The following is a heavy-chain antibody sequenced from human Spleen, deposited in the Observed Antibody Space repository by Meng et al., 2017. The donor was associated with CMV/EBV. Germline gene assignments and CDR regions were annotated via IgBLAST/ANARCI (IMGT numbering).Heavy chain of an antibody. D-gene: IGHD7-27*01. CDR2: IYYSGTT. V-gene: IGHV4-59*12. J-gene: IGHJ5*02. CDR1: GGFISSYY. CDR3: ARDVRGRTGDS. Sequence: GSLRLSCTVSGGFISSYYWSWIRQPPGKGLEWIGYIYYSGTTNYNPSLKSRVTMSVDTSKNQFSLKLTSVTAADAAIYYCARDVRGRTGDSWGQGTLVTVSS.